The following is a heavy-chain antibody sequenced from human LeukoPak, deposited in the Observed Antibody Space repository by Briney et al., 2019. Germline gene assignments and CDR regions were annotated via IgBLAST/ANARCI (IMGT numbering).Heavy chain of an antibody. V-gene: IGHV3-23*01. CDR3: ANTLSSTWIQLWSLDY. J-gene: IGHJ4*02. Sequence: ASVKVSCKASGGTFSSYAMSWVRQAPGKGLEWVSAISGSGGSTYYADSVKGRFTISRNNSKNTLYLQMNSLRAEDTAVYYCANTLSSTWIQLWSLDYWGQGTLVTVSS. CDR1: GGTFSSYA. CDR2: ISGSGGST. D-gene: IGHD5-18*01.